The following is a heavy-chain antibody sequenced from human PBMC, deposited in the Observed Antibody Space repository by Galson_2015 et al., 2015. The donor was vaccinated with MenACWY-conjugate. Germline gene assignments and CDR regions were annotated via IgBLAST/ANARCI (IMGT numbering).Heavy chain of an antibody. D-gene: IGHD3-3*01. Sequence: SLRLSCAASGFTFSRWWMSWVRQAPGKGLEWVASIKEDGREDHYVDSVRGRLTVSRDNAKNSFYLQMNSLRGDDTAVYFCARSYDLWAFDCWGQGTLVTVSS. J-gene: IGHJ4*02. CDR1: GFTFSRWW. CDR3: ARSYDLWAFDC. V-gene: IGHV3-7*01. CDR2: IKEDGRED.